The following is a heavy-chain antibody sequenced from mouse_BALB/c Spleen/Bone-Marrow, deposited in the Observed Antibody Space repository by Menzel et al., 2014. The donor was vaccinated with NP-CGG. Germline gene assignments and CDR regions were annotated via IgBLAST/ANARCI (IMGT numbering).Heavy chain of an antibody. CDR2: IDPANGNT. D-gene: IGHD1-1*01. CDR1: GFNIKDTY. V-gene: IGHV14-3*02. J-gene: IGHJ3*01. Sequence: VQLQQSGAELVKPGASVKLSCTASGFNIKDTYMHWVKQGPEQGLEWIGRIDPANGNTKYDPKFQGKATITADTSSNTAYLQLSSLTSEDTAVYYCAMYYYGSSLFAYWGQGTLVTVSA. CDR3: AMYYYGSSLFAY.